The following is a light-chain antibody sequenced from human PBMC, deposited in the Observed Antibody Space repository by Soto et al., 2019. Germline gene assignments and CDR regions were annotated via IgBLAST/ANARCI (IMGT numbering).Light chain of an antibody. V-gene: IGKV3-20*01. Sequence: EIVLTQSPGTLSLSPGERATLSCRASQSVRSSYLAWYQQKPGQSPRLLIYDASNRATGIPDRFSGSGCVTDFTLAISRLEPEDFALYYCQQYGSSPTFGEGTKVVIK. CDR2: DAS. CDR3: QQYGSSPT. J-gene: IGKJ4*02. CDR1: QSVRSSY.